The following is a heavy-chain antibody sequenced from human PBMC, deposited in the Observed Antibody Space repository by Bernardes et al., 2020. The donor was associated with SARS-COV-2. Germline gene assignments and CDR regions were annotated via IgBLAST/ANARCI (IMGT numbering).Heavy chain of an antibody. CDR1: GYTLPSYG. V-gene: IGHV1-18*01. CDR2: VSAYNGHT. D-gene: IGHD2-21*02. Sequence: SVPVSRQASGYTLPSYGISWVGQAPGQGREGMGWVSAYNGHTNYAQNLQGRVTITTDTSTSTDYMELRSLRSDDTAVYYCATYAVVVTALDYWGQGTLVTVSS. J-gene: IGHJ4*02. CDR3: ATYAVVVTALDY.